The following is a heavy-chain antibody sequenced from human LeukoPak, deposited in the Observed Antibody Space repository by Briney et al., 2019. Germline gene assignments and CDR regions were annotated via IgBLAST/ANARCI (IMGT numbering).Heavy chain of an antibody. V-gene: IGHV3-7*03. CDR2: IKQDGSEK. Sequence: QPGRSLRLSCAASGFTFSSYAMHWVRQAPGKGLEWVANIKQDGSEKYYMDSVKGRFTISRDNAENSLYLQMNSLRAEDTAVYYCARDVTGGYHIEGYWGQGTLVTVSS. J-gene: IGHJ4*02. D-gene: IGHD7-27*01. CDR1: GFTFSSYA. CDR3: ARDVTGGYHIEGY.